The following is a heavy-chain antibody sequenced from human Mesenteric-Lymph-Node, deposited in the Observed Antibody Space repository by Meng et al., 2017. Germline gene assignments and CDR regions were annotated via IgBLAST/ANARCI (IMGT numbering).Heavy chain of an antibody. V-gene: IGHV1-46*01. CDR3: ARIAAANTRDWYFDL. CDR2: INPSRGTA. Sequence: ASVKVSCKASGYPFTSYYMHWLRQAPGQGLEWMGFINPSRGTAAYPEKFQGRVTLTRDTSTSTVYMEVTSLTYDDTALYYCARIAAANTRDWYFDLWGRGTLVTVSS. D-gene: IGHD6-6*01. CDR1: GYPFTSYY. J-gene: IGHJ2*01.